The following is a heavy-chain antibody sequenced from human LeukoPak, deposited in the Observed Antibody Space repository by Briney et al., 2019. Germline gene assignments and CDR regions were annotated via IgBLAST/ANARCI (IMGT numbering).Heavy chain of an antibody. Sequence: GGSLRLSCAASEFTFSNHAMHWVRQAPGKGLEWLAVISYDGSNKYYSDSVKGRLTISRDNSKNTLYLQMNSLRGEDTAVYYCARGAACCWSGDPQPFDYWGQGTLVTVSS. V-gene: IGHV3-30*04. D-gene: IGHD7-27*01. CDR3: ARGAACCWSGDPQPFDY. CDR2: ISYDGSNK. CDR1: EFTFSNHA. J-gene: IGHJ4*02.